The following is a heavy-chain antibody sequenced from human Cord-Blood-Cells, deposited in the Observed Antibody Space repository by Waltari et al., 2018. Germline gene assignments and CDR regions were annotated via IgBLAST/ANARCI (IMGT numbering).Heavy chain of an antibody. Sequence: QLQLQESGPGLVKPSETLSLTCTVSGGSISSSSYYWGWIRQPPGKRLEWIGSNYYSGHPYYNPSVTGGVTISVDTSKNQFSLRLSSVTAADTAVYYCARHSYYDSSGYFNWFDPWGQGTLVTVSS. CDR3: ARHSYYDSSGYFNWFDP. D-gene: IGHD3-22*01. J-gene: IGHJ5*02. CDR1: GGSISSSSYY. CDR2: NYYSGHP. V-gene: IGHV4-39*01.